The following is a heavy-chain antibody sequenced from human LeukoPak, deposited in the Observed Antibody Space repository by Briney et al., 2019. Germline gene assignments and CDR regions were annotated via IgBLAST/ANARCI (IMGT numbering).Heavy chain of an antibody. CDR1: GFTFSSYD. V-gene: IGHV3-13*05. D-gene: IGHD4-17*01. J-gene: IGHJ6*04. CDR3: ARDNGDDGMDV. Sequence: GGSLRLSCAASGFTFSSYDMHWVRQATGKGLEWVSAIGTAGDPYYPRYVKGRFTISRENAKNSLYLQMNSLRAGDTAVYYCARDNGDDGMDVWGKGTTVTVSS. CDR2: IGTAGDP.